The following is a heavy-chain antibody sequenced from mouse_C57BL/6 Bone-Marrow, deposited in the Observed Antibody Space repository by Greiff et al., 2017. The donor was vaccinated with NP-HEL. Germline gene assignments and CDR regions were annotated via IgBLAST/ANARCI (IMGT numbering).Heavy chain of an antibody. Sequence: QVQLQQPGAELVRPGSSVKLSCKASGYTFTSYWLDWVQQRPGQGLEWIVNISPSYSETHYNQKFKDKATLTVDKSSSTAYMQLSSLTSEDSAVYYCARKLLYDFDYWGQGTTLTVSS. D-gene: IGHD1-1*01. V-gene: IGHV1-61*01. J-gene: IGHJ2*01. CDR3: ARKLLYDFDY. CDR2: ISPSYSET. CDR1: GYTFTSYW.